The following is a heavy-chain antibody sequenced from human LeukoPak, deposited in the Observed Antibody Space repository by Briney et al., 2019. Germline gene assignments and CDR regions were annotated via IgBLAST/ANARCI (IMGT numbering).Heavy chain of an antibody. V-gene: IGHV3-23*01. J-gene: IGHJ4*02. CDR3: AKANPPLWFGESAGDY. D-gene: IGHD3-10*01. CDR1: RFTFSSYA. CDR2: ISGSGGST. Sequence: PGGALRLSCAAARFTFSSYAMSWVRQAPGKGLEWVSGISGSGGSTNYADSVKGRFTISRDNSKNTLYLQMNSLRAEDTAVYYCAKANPPLWFGESAGDYWGQGTLVTVSS.